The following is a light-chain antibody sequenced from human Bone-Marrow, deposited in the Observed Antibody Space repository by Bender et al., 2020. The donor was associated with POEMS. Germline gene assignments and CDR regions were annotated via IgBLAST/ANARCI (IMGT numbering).Light chain of an antibody. Sequence: SSELTQPPSVSVSPGQTATITCSGNSLSIHFIYWYQRKAGQAPVLLMYKDTERPSGIPERFSGSRSGTTVTLTIRGAQAEDEAEYHCQSTESSKTYKIFGGGTKLTVL. CDR1: SLSIHF. CDR3: QSTESSKTYKI. J-gene: IGLJ2*01. V-gene: IGLV3-25*03. CDR2: KDT.